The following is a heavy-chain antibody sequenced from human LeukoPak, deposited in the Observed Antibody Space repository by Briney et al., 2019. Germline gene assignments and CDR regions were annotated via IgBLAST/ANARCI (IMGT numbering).Heavy chain of an antibody. V-gene: IGHV3-30-3*01. CDR1: GFTFSSYA. CDR3: ARRGVVGSTTEFAFDH. CDR2: ISSNGNTK. Sequence: GGSLRLSCAASGFTFSSYAMHWVRQAPGKGREGVSVISSNGNTKYYADSVKGRFTVSRDNSKNTLYLQMDSLRAEDTAVYYCARRGVVGSTTEFAFDHWGQGTLVTVSS. D-gene: IGHD1-26*01. J-gene: IGHJ4*02.